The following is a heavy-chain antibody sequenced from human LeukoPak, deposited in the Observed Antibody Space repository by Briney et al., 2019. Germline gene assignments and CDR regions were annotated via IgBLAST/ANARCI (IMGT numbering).Heavy chain of an antibody. CDR3: AREAWYNPFTVDY. J-gene: IGHJ4*02. Sequence: GGSLRLSCAASGFTFSSYSMNWVRQAPGKGLEWVSSISSSSSYIYYADSVKGRFTISRDNAKNSLCLQMNSLRAEDTAVYYCAREAWYNPFTVDYWGQGTLVTVSS. V-gene: IGHV3-21*01. D-gene: IGHD1-1*01. CDR2: ISSSSSYI. CDR1: GFTFSSYS.